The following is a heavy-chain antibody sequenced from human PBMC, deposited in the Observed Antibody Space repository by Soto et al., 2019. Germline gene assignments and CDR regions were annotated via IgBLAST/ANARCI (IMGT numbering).Heavy chain of an antibody. CDR3: ARGMDCSGGSCYAYMDV. CDR1: GGSFSGYY. J-gene: IGHJ6*03. V-gene: IGHV4-34*01. D-gene: IGHD2-15*01. Sequence: SSETLSLTCAVYGGSFSGYYWSWIRQPPGKGLEWIGEINHSGSTNYSPSLKSRVTISVDTSKNQFSLKLSSVTAADTAVYYCARGMDCSGGSCYAYMDVWGKGTTVTVSS. CDR2: INHSGST.